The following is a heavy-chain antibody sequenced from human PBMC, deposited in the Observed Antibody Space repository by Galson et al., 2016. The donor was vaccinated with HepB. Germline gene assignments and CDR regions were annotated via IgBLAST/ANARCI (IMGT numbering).Heavy chain of an antibody. V-gene: IGHV3-53*05. CDR2: LYSGGAT. Sequence: SLRLSCAVSGFTLRDSYMNWVRQAPGKGLEWVSVLYSGGATYYEDSVRGRFTISSDNSNRLSIQMNSLKADDTAVYFCARIPTDSYHWYLDLWGRGTLVTVSS. D-gene: IGHD1-26*01. CDR3: ARIPTDSYHWYLDL. CDR1: GFTLRDSY. J-gene: IGHJ2*01.